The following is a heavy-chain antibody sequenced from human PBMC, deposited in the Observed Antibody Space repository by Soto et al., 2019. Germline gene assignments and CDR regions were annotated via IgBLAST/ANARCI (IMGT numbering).Heavy chain of an antibody. D-gene: IGHD2-8*01. V-gene: IGHV1-2*04. J-gene: IGHJ5*02. CDR1: GYTFTGYY. Sequence: ASVKVSCKASGYTFTGYYMHRVRQAPGQGLEWMGWINPNSGGTNYAQKFQGWVTMTRDTSISTAYMELSRLRSDDTAVYYCARGHSSEGYCTNGVCYTFWFDPWGQGTLVTVSS. CDR2: INPNSGGT. CDR3: ARGHSSEGYCTNGVCYTFWFDP.